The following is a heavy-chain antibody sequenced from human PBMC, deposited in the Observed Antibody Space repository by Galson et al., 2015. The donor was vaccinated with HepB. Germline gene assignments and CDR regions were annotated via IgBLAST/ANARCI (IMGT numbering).Heavy chain of an antibody. Sequence: SLILSCAASGFIFTDYGMSWVRQAPGKGLEWVSTISGDADNTHYADSVKGRFTISRDNSKSVLYLQMNSLRGEDTALYYCARDVGGSAFFDCWGQGTLVTVSS. V-gene: IGHV3-23*01. D-gene: IGHD4-23*01. CDR3: ARDVGGSAFFDC. J-gene: IGHJ4*02. CDR1: GFIFTDYG. CDR2: ISGDADNT.